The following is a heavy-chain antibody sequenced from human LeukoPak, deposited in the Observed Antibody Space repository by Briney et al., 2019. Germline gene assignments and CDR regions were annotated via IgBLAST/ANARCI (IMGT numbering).Heavy chain of an antibody. D-gene: IGHD5-18*01. CDR1: GGTFSSYA. CDR3: ESARAGGCSYGQRPYYYYGMDV. J-gene: IGHJ6*02. CDR2: IIPSRGIA. Sequence: ASVKLSFKASGGTFSSYAISWVRQAQGQGLELMGRIIPSRGIANYAQKFQGRGTITADRSTSTANVELSSLRSEHTAVYYGESARAGGCSYGQRPYYYYGMDVWGQGTTVTVSS. V-gene: IGHV1-69*04.